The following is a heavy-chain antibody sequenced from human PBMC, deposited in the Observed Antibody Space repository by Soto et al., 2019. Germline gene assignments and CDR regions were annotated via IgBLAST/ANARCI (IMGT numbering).Heavy chain of an antibody. CDR3: ATGPPGRQWLRIPSPHFDY. Sequence: SETLSLTCTVSGGPVNSGSYYWSWIRQPPGKGLEWIGSIYFSGSTNYNPSLESRVTISEDTSTNQFSLNLTSVTAAHPAVYYCATGPPGRQWLRIPSPHFDYWRQGTLVTV. CDR1: GGPVNSGSYY. V-gene: IGHV4-61*01. CDR2: IYFSGST. J-gene: IGHJ4*02. D-gene: IGHD5-12*01.